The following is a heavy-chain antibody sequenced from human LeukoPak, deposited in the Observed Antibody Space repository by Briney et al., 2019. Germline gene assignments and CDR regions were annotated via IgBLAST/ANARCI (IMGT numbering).Heavy chain of an antibody. CDR2: ISYDGSHK. V-gene: IGHV3-30*18. D-gene: IGHD4-17*01. CDR3: AKGARGDTVTSIVGLNWFDP. CDR1: GITFRSYG. Sequence: GGPLRLSCAASGITFRSYGMHWARQAPGKGLEWVAVISYDGSHKYYADSVKGRFSISRDNSKNTLYLQMNSLRADDTAVYYCAKGARGDTVTSIVGLNWFDPWGQGTLVTVSS. J-gene: IGHJ5*02.